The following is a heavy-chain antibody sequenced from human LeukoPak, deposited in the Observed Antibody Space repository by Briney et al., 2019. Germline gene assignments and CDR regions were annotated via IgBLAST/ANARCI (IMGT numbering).Heavy chain of an antibody. CDR1: GFTISSDG. CDR2: IRYDGSNK. Sequence: GGSLRLSCAASGFTISSDGMHWVRQAQGKGLEWVAFIRYDGSNKYYADSVKGRFTTSRDNSKNTLYLQMNSLRAEDTAVYYCAKQAISSSLYYFDYWGQGTLVTVSS. D-gene: IGHD6-13*01. V-gene: IGHV3-30*02. CDR3: AKQAISSSLYYFDY. J-gene: IGHJ4*02.